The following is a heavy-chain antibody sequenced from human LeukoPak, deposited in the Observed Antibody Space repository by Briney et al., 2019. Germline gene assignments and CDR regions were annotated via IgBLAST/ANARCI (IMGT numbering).Heavy chain of an antibody. CDR3: ACSSTNYYYYGRDV. D-gene: IGHD2-2*01. CDR2: INHSGST. CDR1: GGSFSGYY. V-gene: IGHV4-34*01. J-gene: IGHJ6*02. Sequence: PSETLSLTCAVYGGSFSGYYWSWIRQPPGKGLEWIGEINHSGSTNYNPSLKSRVTISVDTSKNQFSLKLSSVTAADTAVYYCACSSTNYYYYGRDVWGQGTTVTVSS.